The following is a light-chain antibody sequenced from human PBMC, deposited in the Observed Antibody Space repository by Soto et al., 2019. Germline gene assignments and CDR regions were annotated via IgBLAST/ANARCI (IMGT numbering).Light chain of an antibody. CDR2: AAS. Sequence: DIQMTQSPSSLSASIGDRVTITCRASQSVTSNLNWYQQKFGETPKLLMYAASNLQGGVPSRFSGSGSGTDFTLTISSLQPEDFATYYCQQYYSSPYSFGKGTKLEV. CDR1: QSVTSN. V-gene: IGKV1-39*01. CDR3: QQYYSSPYS. J-gene: IGKJ2*01.